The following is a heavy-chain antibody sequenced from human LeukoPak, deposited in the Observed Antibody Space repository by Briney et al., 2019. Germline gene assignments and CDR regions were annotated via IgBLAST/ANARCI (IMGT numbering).Heavy chain of an antibody. J-gene: IGHJ5*02. Sequence: GESLKISCQGFGYSFDSYWIGWVRQMPGKGLEWMGIIYPGDSDIRYGPSFEGQVTISADTSITTAYLEWSSLKASDTAIYYCVRPARTGRWFDPWGQGTLVTVSS. CDR1: GYSFDSYW. CDR2: IYPGDSDI. CDR3: VRPARTGRWFDP. D-gene: IGHD2-8*02. V-gene: IGHV5-51*01.